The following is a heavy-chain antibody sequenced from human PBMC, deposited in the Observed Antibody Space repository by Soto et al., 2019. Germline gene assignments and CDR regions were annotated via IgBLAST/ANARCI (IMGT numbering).Heavy chain of an antibody. CDR3: ARDGYYDILTGRLYGMDV. CDR2: IYYSGST. CDR1: GGSISSYY. V-gene: IGHV4-59*01. J-gene: IGHJ6*02. D-gene: IGHD3-9*01. Sequence: QVQLQESGPGLVEPSETLSLTCTVSGGSISSYYWSWVRQPPGKGLEGIGYIYYSGSTNYNPSLKSRVTISVDTSKNQFSLKLSSVTAADTAVYYCARDGYYDILTGRLYGMDVWGQGTTVTVSS.